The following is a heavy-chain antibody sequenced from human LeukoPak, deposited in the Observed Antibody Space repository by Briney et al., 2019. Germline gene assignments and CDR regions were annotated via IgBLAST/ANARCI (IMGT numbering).Heavy chain of an antibody. CDR3: AFGNQLLYIPGPEYFQH. CDR2: IIPIFGTA. J-gene: IGHJ1*01. D-gene: IGHD2-2*02. V-gene: IGHV1-69*05. Sequence: ASVKVSCKASGGTFSSYAISWVRQAPGQGLEWMGGIIPIFGTANYAQKFQGRVTITTDESTSTAYMELSSLRSEDTAVYYCAFGNQLLYIPGPEYFQHWGQGTLVTVSS. CDR1: GGTFSSYA.